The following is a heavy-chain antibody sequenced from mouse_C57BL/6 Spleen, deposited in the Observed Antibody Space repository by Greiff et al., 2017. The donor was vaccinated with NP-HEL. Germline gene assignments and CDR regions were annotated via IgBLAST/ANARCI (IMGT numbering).Heavy chain of an antibody. CDR1: GFTFSSYA. CDR2: ISDGGSYT. J-gene: IGHJ2*01. CDR3: ARDDYDYDEEAYYFDY. V-gene: IGHV5-4*01. Sequence: DVHLVESGGGLVKPGGSLKLSCAASGFTFSSYAMSWVRQTPEKRLEWVATISDGGSYTYYPDNVKGRFTISRDNAKNNLYLQMSHLKSEDTAMYYCARDDYDYDEEAYYFDYWGQGTTLTVSS. D-gene: IGHD2-4*01.